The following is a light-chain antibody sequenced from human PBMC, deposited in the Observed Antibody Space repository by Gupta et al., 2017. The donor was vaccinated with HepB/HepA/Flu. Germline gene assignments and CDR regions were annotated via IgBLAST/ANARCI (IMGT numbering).Light chain of an antibody. CDR3: QQRSNWPPRT. CDR2: DAS. J-gene: IGKJ1*01. V-gene: IGKV3-11*01. CDR1: QSVSSY. Sequence: EIVLTQSPATLSLSPGERATLSCRASQSVSSYLAWYQQKPGQAPRLLIYDASNRAAGIPARFSGSGSGKDFTLTISSREQEDFAVYYCQQRSNWPPRTFGQGTKVEIK.